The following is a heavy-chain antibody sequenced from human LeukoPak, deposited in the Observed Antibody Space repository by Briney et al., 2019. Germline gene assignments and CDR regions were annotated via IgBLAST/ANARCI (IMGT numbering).Heavy chain of an antibody. J-gene: IGHJ4*02. V-gene: IGHV3-30-3*01. Sequence: GGSLRLSCAASGFTFSSYAMHWVRQAPGKGLEWVAVISYDGSNKYYADSVKGRFTISRDNSKNTLYLQMNSLRAEDTAVYYCARDFSACSSTSGVCLLGGFDYWGQGTLVTVSS. CDR1: GFTFSSYA. D-gene: IGHD2-2*01. CDR2: ISYDGSNK. CDR3: ARDFSACSSTSGVCLLGGFDY.